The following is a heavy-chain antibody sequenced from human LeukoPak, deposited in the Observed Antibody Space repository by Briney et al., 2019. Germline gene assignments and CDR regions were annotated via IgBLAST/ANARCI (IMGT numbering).Heavy chain of an antibody. CDR1: GGSIDTTNY. D-gene: IGHD1-26*01. CDR3: TREDRPYCPFAY. V-gene: IGHV4-4*02. CDR2: IAHDGTI. J-gene: IGHJ4*02. Sequence: TSSETLSLTCGVSGGSIDTTNYWSWVRQAPGKGLEWIGEIAHDGTINYSPSLRSRVAMSLDRANNQFSLSLTSVTAADTAVYYCTREDRPYCPFAYWGQGVLVTVSS.